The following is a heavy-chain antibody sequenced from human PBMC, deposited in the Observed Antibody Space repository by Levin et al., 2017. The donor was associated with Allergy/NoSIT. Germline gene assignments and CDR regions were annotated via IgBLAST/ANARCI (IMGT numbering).Heavy chain of an antibody. Sequence: LSLTCAASGFTFSSYGMHWVRQAPGKGLEWVAVIWYDGSNKYYADSVKGRFTISRDNSKNTLYLQMNSLRAEDTAVYHCSGGRGGLDIWGQGTMVTVSS. CDR2: IWYDGSNK. J-gene: IGHJ3*02. CDR3: SGGRGGLDI. D-gene: IGHD2-15*01. CDR1: GFTFSSYG. V-gene: IGHV3-33*01.